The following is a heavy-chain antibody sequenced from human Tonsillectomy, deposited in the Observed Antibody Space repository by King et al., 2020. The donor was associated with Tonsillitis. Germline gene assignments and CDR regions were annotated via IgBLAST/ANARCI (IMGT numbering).Heavy chain of an antibody. CDR1: GYTFISYY. J-gene: IGHJ4*02. CDR3: AREVPGALSGFDY. CDR2: INPNGGGT. D-gene: IGHD7-27*01. Sequence: VQLVESGAEVKKPGASVKVSCKASGYTFISYYIHWVRQAPGQGLEWMGKINPNGGGTNYAQEFQGRFAMTRDTSTRTVYMDLSSLRSDDTAIYYCAREVPGALSGFDYWGQGTLVTVSS. V-gene: IGHV1-46*01.